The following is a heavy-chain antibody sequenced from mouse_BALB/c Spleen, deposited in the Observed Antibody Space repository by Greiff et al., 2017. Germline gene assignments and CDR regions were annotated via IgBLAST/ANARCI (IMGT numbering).Heavy chain of an antibody. CDR2: IDPANGNT. CDR3: ARSGYGNYGGYAMDY. D-gene: IGHD2-1*01. V-gene: IGHV14-3*02. CDR1: GFNIKDTY. Sequence: EVQLQQSGAELVKPGASVSLSCTASGFNIKDTYMHWVQQRPEQGLEWIGRIDPANGNTKYDPKFQGKATITADTSSNTAYLQLSSLTSEDTAVYYCARSGYGNYGGYAMDYWGQGTSVTVSA. J-gene: IGHJ4*01.